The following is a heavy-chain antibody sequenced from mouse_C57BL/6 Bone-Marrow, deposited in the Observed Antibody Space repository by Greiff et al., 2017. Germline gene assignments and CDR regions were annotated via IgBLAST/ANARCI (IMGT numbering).Heavy chain of an antibody. J-gene: IGHJ1*03. CDR1: GYTFTSYW. CDR3: AREGRCYWYFDV. CDR2: IDPSDSYT. V-gene: IGHV1-69*01. Sequence: QVQLKQPGAELVMPGASVKLSCKASGYTFTSYWMHWVKQRPGQGLEWIGEIDPSDSYTNYNQKFKGKSTLTVDKSSSTAYMQLSSLTSEDSAVYYCAREGRCYWYFDVWGTGTTVTVSS.